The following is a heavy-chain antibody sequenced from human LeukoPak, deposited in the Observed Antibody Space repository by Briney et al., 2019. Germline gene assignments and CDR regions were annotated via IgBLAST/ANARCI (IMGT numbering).Heavy chain of an antibody. V-gene: IGHV3-15*01. CDR1: GFTFSTAW. D-gene: IGHD3-10*01. Sequence: GGSLSLSCVASGFTFSTAWMSWVRQAPGKGLEWVGRIKSKNVGGTTDYAAPVKGRFTMSRDDSTNTLYLQMNSLKTEDTAVYYCTTDYYGSEIYWGQGTLVTVSS. CDR3: TTDYYGSEIY. J-gene: IGHJ4*02. CDR2: IKSKNVGGTT.